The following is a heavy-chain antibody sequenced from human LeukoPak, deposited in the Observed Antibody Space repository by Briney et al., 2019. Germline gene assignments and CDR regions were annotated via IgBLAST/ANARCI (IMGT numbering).Heavy chain of an antibody. Sequence: PGGSLRLSCAASGFTFSSYSMNWVRQAPGKGLEWVAVIWYDGSNKDYVESVKGRFTISRDNSRNTLYLQMNSLRAEDTAVYFCARHNSDSENIDYWGRGTLVTVSS. CDR1: GFTFSSYS. CDR2: IWYDGSNK. D-gene: IGHD4-11*01. CDR3: ARHNSDSENIDY. J-gene: IGHJ4*02. V-gene: IGHV3-33*08.